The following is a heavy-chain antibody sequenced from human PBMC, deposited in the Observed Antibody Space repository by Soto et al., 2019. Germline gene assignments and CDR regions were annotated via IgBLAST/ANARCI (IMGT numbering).Heavy chain of an antibody. V-gene: IGHV1-46*01. CDR3: ARDVGNTMIVVVSYFDY. CDR2: INPSGGST. D-gene: IGHD3-22*01. CDR1: GYTFTSYY. Sequence: ASVKVSCKASGYTFTSYYMHWVRQAPGQGLEWMGIINPSGGSTSYAQKFQGRVTMTRDTSTSTVYMELSSLRSEDTAVYYCARDVGNTMIVVVSYFDYWGQGTLVTVSS. J-gene: IGHJ4*02.